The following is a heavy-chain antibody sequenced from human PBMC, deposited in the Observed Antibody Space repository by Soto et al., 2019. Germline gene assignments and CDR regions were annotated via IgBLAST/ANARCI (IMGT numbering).Heavy chain of an antibody. Sequence: XEALMISCKGAGYSFTSYWIGWVRQMPGKGLEWMGIIYPGDSDTRYSPSFQGQVTISADKSISAAYLQWSSLKASDTAMYYCARHMKTTVTTYGTNAWGQGNTVTVSS. J-gene: IGHJ6*02. CDR1: GYSFTSYW. CDR3: ARHMKTTVTTYGTNA. V-gene: IGHV5-51*01. D-gene: IGHD4-17*01. CDR2: IYPGDSDT.